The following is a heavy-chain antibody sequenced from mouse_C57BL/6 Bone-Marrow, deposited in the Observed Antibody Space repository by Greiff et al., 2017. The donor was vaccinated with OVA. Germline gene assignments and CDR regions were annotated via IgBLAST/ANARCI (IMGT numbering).Heavy chain of an antibody. Sequence: VQLQQSGAELVRPGTSVKVSCKASGYAFTNYLIEWVKQRPGQGLEWTGVINPGSGGTNYNEKFKGKATLTADKSSSTAYMQLSSLTSEDSAVYFCARERGNYFDYWGQGTTLTASS. CDR2: INPGSGGT. V-gene: IGHV1-54*01. CDR3: ARERGNYFDY. CDR1: GYAFTNYL. J-gene: IGHJ2*01.